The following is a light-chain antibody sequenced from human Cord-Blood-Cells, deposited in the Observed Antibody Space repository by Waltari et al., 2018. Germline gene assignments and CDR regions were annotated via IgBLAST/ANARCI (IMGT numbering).Light chain of an antibody. Sequence: QSVLTQPPSVSGAPGQRVTIPCTGSSSNIGAGYDVHWYQQLPGTAPKLLIYGNSNRPSGVPDPFSGSKSDTSASLAITGLQAEDEADYYCQSYDSSLSGAWVFGGGTKLTVL. CDR2: GNS. CDR3: QSYDSSLSGAWV. J-gene: IGLJ3*02. CDR1: SSNIGAGYD. V-gene: IGLV1-40*01.